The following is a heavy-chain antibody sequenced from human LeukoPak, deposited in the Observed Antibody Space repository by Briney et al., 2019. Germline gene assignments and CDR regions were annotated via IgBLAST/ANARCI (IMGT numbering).Heavy chain of an antibody. CDR3: ARTYSSGWYRGFDY. CDR1: GGSFSGYY. V-gene: IGHV4-34*01. Sequence: SETLSLTCAVYGGSFSGYYWSWIRQPPGKGLEWIGEINHSGSTNYNPSLKRRVTISVDTSKNQFSLKLSSVTAADTAVYYCARTYSSGWYRGFDYWGQGTLVTVSS. J-gene: IGHJ4*02. D-gene: IGHD6-19*01. CDR2: INHSGST.